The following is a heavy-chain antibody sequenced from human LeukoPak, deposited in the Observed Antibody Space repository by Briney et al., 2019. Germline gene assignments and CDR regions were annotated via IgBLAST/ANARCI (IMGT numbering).Heavy chain of an antibody. CDR2: INPNSGGT. D-gene: IGHD6-13*01. J-gene: IGHJ6*02. Sequence: GASVKVSCKASGYTFTGYYMHWVRQAPGQGLEWMGWINPNSGGTNYAQKFQGWVTMTRDTSISTAYMELSRLRSDDTAVYYCARDLSLAGYSSSGMDVWGQGTTVTVSS. CDR3: ARDLSLAGYSSSGMDV. V-gene: IGHV1-2*04. CDR1: GYTFTGYY.